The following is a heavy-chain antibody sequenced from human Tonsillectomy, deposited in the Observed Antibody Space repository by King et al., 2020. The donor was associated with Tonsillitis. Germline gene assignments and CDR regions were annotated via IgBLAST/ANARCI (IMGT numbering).Heavy chain of an antibody. CDR1: GFTFSSYA. V-gene: IGHV3-23*04. CDR3: AKDPIDGSGSYYGLDY. J-gene: IGHJ4*02. Sequence: VQLVESGGGLVQPGGSLRLSCAASGFTFSSYAMSWVRQAPGKGLEWVSAISGSGGSTYYADSVKGRFTISRDNSKNTLYLQMNSLRAEDTAVYYCAKDPIDGSGSYYGLDYWGQGTLVTVSS. D-gene: IGHD3-10*01. CDR2: ISGSGGST.